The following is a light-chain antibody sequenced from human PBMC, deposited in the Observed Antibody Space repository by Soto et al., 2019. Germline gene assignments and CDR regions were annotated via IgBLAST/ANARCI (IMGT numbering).Light chain of an antibody. J-gene: IGLJ1*01. V-gene: IGLV2-14*01. CDR2: EVS. CDR1: SSDVGGYHY. CDR3: SSYTSSSTPYV. Sequence: QSALTQPASVSGSPGQLITISCTGTSSDVGGYHYVSWYQQHPGKAPKLMIYEVSKRPSGVSNRFSGSKSGNTASLTISGLQAEDEADYYCSSYTSSSTPYVFGTGTKLTVL.